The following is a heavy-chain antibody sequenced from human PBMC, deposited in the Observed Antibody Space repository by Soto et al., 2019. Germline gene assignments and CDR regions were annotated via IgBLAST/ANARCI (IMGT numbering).Heavy chain of an antibody. V-gene: IGHV3-23*04. CDR2: ISASGGGT. D-gene: IGHD3-10*01. CDR3: AKDMRGSGSYYIYDMDV. CDR1: GFTFSSYA. Sequence: EVQLVESAGGLVQPGGSLRLSSAASGFTFSSYAMSWVRQAPGKGLEWVSTISASGGGTYHADSVKGRFTIARDNSKNTLYLQMNSLRDEDTAAYYCAKDMRGSGSYYIYDMDVWGQGTTVTVS. J-gene: IGHJ6*02.